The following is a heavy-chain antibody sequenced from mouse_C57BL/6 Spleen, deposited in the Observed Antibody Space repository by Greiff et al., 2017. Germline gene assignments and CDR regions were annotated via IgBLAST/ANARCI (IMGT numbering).Heavy chain of an antibody. CDR2: IDPSDSYT. Sequence: QVQLQQPGAELVKPGASVKLSCKASGYTFTSYWMQWVKQRPGQGLEWIGEIDPSDSYTNYKHKFKGKATLTVDTSSSTAYMQLSSLTSEDSAVYYCASLNFVAYWGQGTLVTVSA. J-gene: IGHJ3*01. CDR3: ASLNFVAY. D-gene: IGHD4-1*02. CDR1: GYTFTSYW. V-gene: IGHV1-50*01.